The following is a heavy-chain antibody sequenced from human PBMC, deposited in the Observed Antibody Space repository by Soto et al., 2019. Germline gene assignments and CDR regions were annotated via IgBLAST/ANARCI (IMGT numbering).Heavy chain of an antibody. V-gene: IGHV3-30-3*01. J-gene: IGHJ6*02. CDR3: ARAGHDSSGYYSYYYGMDV. Sequence: GGSLRLYCAASGFTFSSYAMHWVRQAPGKGLEWVAVISYDGSNKYYADSVKGRFTISRDNSKNTLYLQMNSLRAEDTAVYYCARAGHDSSGYYSYYYGMDVWGQGTTVTVSS. D-gene: IGHD3-22*01. CDR1: GFTFSSYA. CDR2: ISYDGSNK.